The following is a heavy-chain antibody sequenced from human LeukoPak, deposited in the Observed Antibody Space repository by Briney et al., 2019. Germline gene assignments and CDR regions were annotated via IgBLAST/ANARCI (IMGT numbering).Heavy chain of an antibody. CDR2: IYYSGST. J-gene: IGHJ3*02. Sequence: SQTLSLTCTVSGGSISSGDYYWSWIRQPPGKGLEWIGYIYYSGSTYYNPSLKSRVTISVDTSKNQFSLKLSSVTAADTAVYYCAGGWFRDAFDIWGQGTMVSVSS. V-gene: IGHV4-30-4*08. CDR1: GGSISSGDYY. CDR3: AGGWFRDAFDI. D-gene: IGHD2-15*01.